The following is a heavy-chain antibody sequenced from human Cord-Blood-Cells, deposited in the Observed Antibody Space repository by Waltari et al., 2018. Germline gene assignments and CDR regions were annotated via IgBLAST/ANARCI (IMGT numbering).Heavy chain of an antibody. Sequence: EVQLVESGGGLVHPGGSLRLSCAASGFTFSSYWMHRVRQAPGTGLVWVSRINSDGSSTSYADSVKGRFTIARDNAKNTLYLQMNSLRAEDTAVYYCARDRGDYFDYWGQGTLVTVSS. J-gene: IGHJ4*02. V-gene: IGHV3-74*01. CDR3: ARDRGDYFDY. CDR2: INSDGSST. CDR1: GFTFSSYW. D-gene: IGHD3-10*01.